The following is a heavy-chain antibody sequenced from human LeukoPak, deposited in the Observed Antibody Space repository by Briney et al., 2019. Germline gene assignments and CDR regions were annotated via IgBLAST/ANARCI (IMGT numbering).Heavy chain of an antibody. V-gene: IGHV4-38-2*02. D-gene: IGHD5-12*01. Sequence: PSETLSLTCTVSGYSISSGYYWGWIRQPPGKGLEWIGSIYHSGSTYYNPSLKSRVTISVDTSKNQFSLKLSSVTAADTAVYYCARGLRGGYDSARYYYYYYMDVWGKGTTVTVSS. CDR2: IYHSGST. CDR1: GYSISSGYY. CDR3: ARGLRGGYDSARYYYYYYMDV. J-gene: IGHJ6*03.